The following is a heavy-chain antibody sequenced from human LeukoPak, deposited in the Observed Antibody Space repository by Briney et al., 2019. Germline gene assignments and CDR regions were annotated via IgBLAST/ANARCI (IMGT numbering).Heavy chain of an antibody. CDR3: AKLPVVVTHNYYGMDV. CDR1: GFTFSSYA. J-gene: IGHJ6*02. V-gene: IGHV3-23*01. Sequence: GASLRLSCAASGFTFSSYAMSWVRQAPGKGLEWVSAISGSGGSTYYADSVKGRFTISRDNSKNTLYLQMNSLRAEDTAVYYCAKLPVVVTHNYYGMDVWGQGTTVTVSS. D-gene: IGHD2-21*02. CDR2: ISGSGGST.